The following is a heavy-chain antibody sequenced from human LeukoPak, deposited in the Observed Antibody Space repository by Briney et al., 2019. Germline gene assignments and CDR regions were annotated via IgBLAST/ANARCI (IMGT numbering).Heavy chain of an antibody. CDR2: INPNNGGT. CDR1: GYTFTGYY. Sequence: ASVKVSCKASGYTFTGYYMHWVRQAPGQGLEWMGWINPNNGGTNYAQKFQGGVTMTRDTSISTAYMELSRLRSDDTAVYYCARGVAGVYFYYYMDVWGKGTTVTVSS. D-gene: IGHD1-14*01. V-gene: IGHV1-2*02. J-gene: IGHJ6*03. CDR3: ARGVAGVYFYYYMDV.